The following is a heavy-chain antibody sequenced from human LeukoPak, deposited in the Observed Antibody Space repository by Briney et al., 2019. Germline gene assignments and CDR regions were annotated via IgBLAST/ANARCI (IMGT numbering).Heavy chain of an antibody. D-gene: IGHD3-22*01. J-gene: IGHJ4*02. CDR3: ARGADYYDSSGYYRLFDY. CDR2: ISTSGSTK. CDR1: GFTFTGYE. Sequence: PGGSLRVSCAASGFTFTGYEMHWVRQASGQGLEWVSSISTSGSTKYYADSLKGRFTISRDNAKNSLYLQMNSLRDEDTAVYYCARGADYYDSSGYYRLFDYWGQGTLVTVSS. V-gene: IGHV3-48*03.